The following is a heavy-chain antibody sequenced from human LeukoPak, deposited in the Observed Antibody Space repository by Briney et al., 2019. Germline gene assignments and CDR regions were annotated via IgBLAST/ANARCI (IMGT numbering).Heavy chain of an antibody. CDR1: GYTFTGYY. D-gene: IGHD6-13*01. CDR2: INPNSGGT. Sequence: GASVKVSCKASGYTFTGYYMHWVRQAPGQGLEWMGWINPNSGGTNYAQKFQGRVTMTRDTSISTAYMELSRLRSDDTAVYYCAAGYSSSWYPQRYYYMDVWGKGTTVTISS. V-gene: IGHV1-2*02. J-gene: IGHJ6*03. CDR3: AAGYSSSWYPQRYYYMDV.